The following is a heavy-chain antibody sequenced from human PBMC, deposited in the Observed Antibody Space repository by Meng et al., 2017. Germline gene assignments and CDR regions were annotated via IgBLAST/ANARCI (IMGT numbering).Heavy chain of an antibody. V-gene: IGHV4-4*07. Sequence: SESLTLTCTVSGGSVSSYFWTWIRQPAGKGLEWIGRIYSSRSTNYNPSLKSRVTMSVDTSNNQFSLKLTSVTAADTAVYYCARGFGSLDYWGQGTLVTVSS. J-gene: IGHJ4*02. CDR1: GGSVSSYF. CDR3: ARGFGSLDY. D-gene: IGHD3-16*02. CDR2: IYSSRST.